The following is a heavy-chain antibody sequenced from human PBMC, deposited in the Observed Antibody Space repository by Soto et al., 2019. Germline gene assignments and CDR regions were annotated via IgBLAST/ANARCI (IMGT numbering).Heavy chain of an antibody. CDR2: ISYDGSNK. J-gene: IGHJ6*02. D-gene: IGHD3-3*01. CDR1: GFTFSSYA. CDR3: ARDWYGGFWSGYRYYYGMDV. Sequence: GGSLRLSCADSGFTFSSYAMHWVRQAPGKGLEWVAVISYDGSNKYYADSVKGRFTISRDNSKNTLYLQMNSLRAEDTAVYYCARDWYGGFWSGYRYYYGMDVWGQGTTVTVSS. V-gene: IGHV3-30-3*01.